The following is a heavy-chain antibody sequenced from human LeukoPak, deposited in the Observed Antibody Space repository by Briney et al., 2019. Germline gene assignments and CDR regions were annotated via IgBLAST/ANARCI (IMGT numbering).Heavy chain of an antibody. CDR3: ARDDGGYLPFDY. Sequence: GASVKVSCKASGYTFTGYAMHWVRQAPGQRLEWMGWINAGNGNTKYSQKFQGRVTITRDTSASTAYMELSSLRSEDTAVYYCARDDGGYLPFDYWGQGTLVTVSS. V-gene: IGHV1-3*01. CDR1: GYTFTGYA. CDR2: INAGNGNT. J-gene: IGHJ4*02. D-gene: IGHD4-17*01.